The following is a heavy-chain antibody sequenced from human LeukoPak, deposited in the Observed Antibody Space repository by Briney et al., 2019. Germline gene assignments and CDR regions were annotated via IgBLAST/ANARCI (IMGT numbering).Heavy chain of an antibody. CDR3: ARVYDSSGWPYYYYYYMDV. D-gene: IGHD3-22*01. CDR2: INPSGGST. J-gene: IGHJ6*03. Sequence: GASVKVSCKASGYTFTSYYMHWVRQAPGQGLEWMGIINPSGGSTSYAQKFQGRVTMTRDMSTSTVYMELSSLRSEDTAVYYCARVYDSSGWPYYYYYYMDVWGKGTTVTVSS. V-gene: IGHV1-46*01. CDR1: GYTFTSYY.